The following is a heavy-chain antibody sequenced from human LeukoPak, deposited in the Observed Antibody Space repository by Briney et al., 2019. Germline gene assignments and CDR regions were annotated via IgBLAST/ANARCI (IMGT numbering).Heavy chain of an antibody. CDR3: AKDNDILTGYYNLFDY. Sequence: GGSLRLSCAASGFTFSSYGMHWVRQAPGKGLEGVAFIRYDGSNKYYADSVKGRFTISRDNSKNTLYLQMNSLRAEDTAVYYCAKDNDILTGYYNLFDYWGQGTLVTVSS. CDR2: IRYDGSNK. J-gene: IGHJ4*02. CDR1: GFTFSSYG. D-gene: IGHD3-9*01. V-gene: IGHV3-30*02.